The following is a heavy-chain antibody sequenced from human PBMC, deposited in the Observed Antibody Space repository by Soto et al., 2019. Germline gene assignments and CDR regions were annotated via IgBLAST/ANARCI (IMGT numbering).Heavy chain of an antibody. CDR1: GGSISSGGYS. D-gene: IGHD6-19*01. J-gene: IGHJ4*02. CDR2: IHHSGST. Sequence: QLQLQESGSGLVKPSQTLSLTCAVSGGSISSGGYSWSWIRQPPGKGLEWIGYIHHSGSTYYNPSLKSRVTISVDRSKNQFSLKLSSVTAADTAVYYCARTGYSSGWFPSYFDYWGQGTLVTVSS. V-gene: IGHV4-30-2*01. CDR3: ARTGYSSGWFPSYFDY.